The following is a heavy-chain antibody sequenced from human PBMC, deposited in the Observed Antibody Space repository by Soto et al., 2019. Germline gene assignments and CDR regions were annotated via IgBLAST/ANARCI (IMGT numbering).Heavy chain of an antibody. CDR2: INPSGST. CDR1: GGSFSGYY. D-gene: IGHD6-13*01. J-gene: IGHJ6*02. CDR3: SVTAAAPYSGRQV. V-gene: IGHV4-34*01. Sequence: SETLSLTCAVYGGSFSGYYWSWIRQPPGKGLEWIGEINPSGSTNYNPSLKSRVTISVDTSKNQFSLKLSSVTAADTAVYYCSVTAAAPYSGRQVGGHGTTVNVS.